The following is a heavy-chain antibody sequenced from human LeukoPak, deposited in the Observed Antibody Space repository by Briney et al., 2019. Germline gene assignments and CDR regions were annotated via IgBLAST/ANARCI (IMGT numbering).Heavy chain of an antibody. V-gene: IGHV4-34*01. Sequence: SETLSLTCAVSGGSFSAFFWRWIRQPPGKGLGWIGDVGHSGSADYNPSLKSRVTVSADPSKTQFSLKLTSVTAADTAVYYCATRGDYSDTSGNSYDALDIWGQGTMVTVSS. D-gene: IGHD3-22*01. CDR3: ATRGDYSDTSGNSYDALDI. J-gene: IGHJ3*02. CDR1: GGSFSAFF. CDR2: VGHSGSA.